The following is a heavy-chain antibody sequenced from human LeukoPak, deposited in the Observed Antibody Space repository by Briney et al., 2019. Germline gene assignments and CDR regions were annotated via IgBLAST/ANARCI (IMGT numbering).Heavy chain of an antibody. D-gene: IGHD1-1*01. CDR1: GGSFSGYY. V-gene: IGHV4-34*01. J-gene: IGHJ4*02. CDR2: INHSGST. CDR3: ARGWRD. Sequence: TPSETLSLTCAVYGGSFSGYYWSWIRQPPGKGLEWIGEINHSGSTNYNPSLKSRVTISVDTSKNQFSLKLSSVTAADTAVYYCARGWRDWGQGTLVTVSS.